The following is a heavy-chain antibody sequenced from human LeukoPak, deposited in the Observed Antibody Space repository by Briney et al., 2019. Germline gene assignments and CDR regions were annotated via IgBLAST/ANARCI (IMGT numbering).Heavy chain of an antibody. D-gene: IGHD5-12*01. CDR2: INHSGST. Sequence: SETLSLTCAVYGGSFSGYYWSWIRQPPGKGLEWIGEINHSGSTNYNPSLKSRVTTSVDTSKNQFSLKLSSVTAADTAVYYCARGYSGYDPLDYWGQGTLVTVSS. CDR3: ARGYSGYDPLDY. CDR1: GGSFSGYY. V-gene: IGHV4-34*01. J-gene: IGHJ4*02.